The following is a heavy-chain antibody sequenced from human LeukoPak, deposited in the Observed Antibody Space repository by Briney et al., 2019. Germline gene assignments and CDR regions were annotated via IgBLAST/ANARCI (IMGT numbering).Heavy chain of an antibody. D-gene: IGHD3-22*01. J-gene: IGHJ4*02. V-gene: IGHV4-39*07. CDR2: IYYSGNT. CDR3: ARGPPKYYYDSSGYYGIY. Sequence: SETLSLTCTVSDGSISSNSYYWGWIRQPPGKGLEWIANIYYSGNTYYNPSLKSRVTITVNTSKNQFSLKLSSVTAADTAVYYCARGPPKYYYDSSGYYGIYWGQGTLVTVSS. CDR1: DGSISSNSYY.